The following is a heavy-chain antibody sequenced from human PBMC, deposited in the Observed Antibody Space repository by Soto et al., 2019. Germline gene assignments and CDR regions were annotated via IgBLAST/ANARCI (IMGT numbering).Heavy chain of an antibody. CDR3: TSEPWGLEVYMAYSFDY. J-gene: IGHJ4*02. CDR1: GFTFSGSA. Sequence: GGSLRLSCAASGFTFSGSAMHWVRQASGKGLEWVGRIRSKANSYATAYAASVKGRFTISRDDSKNTAYLQMNSLKTEDTAVYYCTSEPWGLEVYMAYSFDYWGQGTLVTVSS. D-gene: IGHD1-1*01. CDR2: IRSKANSYAT. V-gene: IGHV3-73*01.